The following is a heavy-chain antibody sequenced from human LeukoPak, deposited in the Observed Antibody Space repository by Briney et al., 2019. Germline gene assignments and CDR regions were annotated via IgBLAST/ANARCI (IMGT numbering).Heavy chain of an antibody. V-gene: IGHV4-59*12. CDR1: GGSISSYY. Sequence: SETLSLTCTVSGGSISSYYWSWIRQPPGKGLEWIGYIYYSGSTNYNPSLKSRVTISVDTSKNQFSLKLSSVTAADTAVYYCARMGSSSWYWDFDYWGQGTLVTVSS. D-gene: IGHD6-13*01. CDR3: ARMGSSSWYWDFDY. J-gene: IGHJ4*02. CDR2: IYYSGST.